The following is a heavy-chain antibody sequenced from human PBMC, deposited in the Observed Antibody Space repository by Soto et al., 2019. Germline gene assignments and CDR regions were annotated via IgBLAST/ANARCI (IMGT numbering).Heavy chain of an antibody. CDR1: GFSLSTSGVG. D-gene: IGHD5-18*01. CDR2: IYWDDDK. V-gene: IGHV2-5*02. J-gene: IGHJ4*02. Sequence: QITLKESGPTLVKPTQTLTLTCTFSGFSLSTSGVGVGWIRQPPGKALEWLALIYWDDDKRYSPSLKSRLTTNKDPSKNQMVLTMTNMDPVDTATYYCAHRQGDYGYVVYWGQGTLVTVSS. CDR3: AHRQGDYGYVVY.